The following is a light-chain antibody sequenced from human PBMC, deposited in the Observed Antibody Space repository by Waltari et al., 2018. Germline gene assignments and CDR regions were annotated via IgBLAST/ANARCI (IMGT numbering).Light chain of an antibody. CDR1: QSVLYSSNNKNY. Sequence: DIVMTQSPDSLAVSLGERATINCKSSQSVLYSSNNKNYLAWYQRKPGQPPKLLIYWASTRESWVPDRFSGSGSGTDFTLTISSLQAEDVAVYYCQQYYSTPPMYTFGQGTKLEIK. CDR3: QQYYSTPPMYT. CDR2: WAS. J-gene: IGKJ2*01. V-gene: IGKV4-1*01.